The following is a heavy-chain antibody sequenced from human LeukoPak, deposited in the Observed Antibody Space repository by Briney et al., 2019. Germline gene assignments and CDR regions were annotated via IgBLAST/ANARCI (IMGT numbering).Heavy chain of an antibody. J-gene: IGHJ4*02. D-gene: IGHD1-26*01. CDR2: FDPEDGET. Sequence: ASVKVSCKVSGYTLTELSMHWVRHAPGKGLEWMGGFDPEDGETIYAQKFQGRVTMTEDTSTDTAYMQLRSLRSEDTAVYYCATRATRGGGCGFDYWGQGTLVTVSS. CDR3: ATRATRGGGCGFDY. CDR1: GYTLTELS. V-gene: IGHV1-24*01.